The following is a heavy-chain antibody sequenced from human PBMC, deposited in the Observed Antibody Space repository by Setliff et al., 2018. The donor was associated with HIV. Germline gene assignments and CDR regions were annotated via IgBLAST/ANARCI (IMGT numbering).Heavy chain of an antibody. CDR2: INYSGTT. Sequence: SETLSLTCTVSGGSISTNSYYWGWIRQPPGKGLEWIGSINYSGTTRYNPSLRSRVTMSIDTSKNQFSLRLTSVTAADTAVYYCARGRWDMAAAGTTEYFQYWGQGTLVTVS. D-gene: IGHD6-13*01. J-gene: IGHJ1*01. V-gene: IGHV4-39*07. CDR3: ARGRWDMAAAGTTEYFQY. CDR1: GGSISTNSYY.